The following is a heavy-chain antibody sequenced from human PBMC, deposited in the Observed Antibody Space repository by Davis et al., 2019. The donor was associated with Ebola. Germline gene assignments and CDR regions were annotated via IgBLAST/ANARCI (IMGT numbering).Heavy chain of an antibody. J-gene: IGHJ6*02. V-gene: IGHV1-3*01. D-gene: IGHD4-17*01. CDR2: INPVNGYT. CDR3: AREPYGDYVYGMDV. CDR1: GYTFTSYG. Sequence: AASVKVSCKASGYTFTSYGISWVRQAPGQRLEWMGWINPVNGYTKYSQKFQGRVTITRDTSASTAYMELSSLRSEDTAVYYCAREPYGDYVYGMDVWGQGTTVNVSS.